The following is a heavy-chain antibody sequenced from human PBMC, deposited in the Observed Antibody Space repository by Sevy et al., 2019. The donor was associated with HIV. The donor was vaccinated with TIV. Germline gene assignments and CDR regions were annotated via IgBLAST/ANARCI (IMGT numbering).Heavy chain of an antibody. Sequence: GGSLRLSCAASEFTFSSYGMHWVRQAPGKGLEWVAFIWYDGSDKYYADSVKGRFAISRDNSKNTLYLQMNTLRIEDTAVYYCASDILTGSDYWGQGTLVTVSS. CDR1: EFTFSSYG. CDR2: IWYDGSDK. J-gene: IGHJ4*02. D-gene: IGHD3-9*01. V-gene: IGHV3-30*02. CDR3: ASDILTGSDY.